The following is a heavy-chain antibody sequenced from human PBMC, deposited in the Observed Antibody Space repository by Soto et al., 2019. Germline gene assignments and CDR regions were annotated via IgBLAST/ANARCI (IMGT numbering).Heavy chain of an antibody. CDR1: GFTFRTYA. Sequence: GGSLRLSCVASGFTFRTYAMSWVRQAPGKGLKWVAGMSAGGAGTYYADSVKGRFTISRDNSKNTPYVQMNSLRAEDTAVYYCAKVGPGYAFDIWGQGTMVTVSS. CDR3: AKVGPGYAFDI. CDR2: MSAGGAGT. V-gene: IGHV3-23*01. D-gene: IGHD3-16*01. J-gene: IGHJ3*02.